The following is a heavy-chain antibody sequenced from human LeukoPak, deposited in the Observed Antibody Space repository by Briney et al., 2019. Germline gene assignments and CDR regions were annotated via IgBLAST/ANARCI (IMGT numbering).Heavy chain of an antibody. Sequence: GGSLRLSCAASGFTFSSYAMSWVRQAPGKGLEWVSAISGSGGSTYYADSVKGRFTISRDNSKNTLYLQMNSLRAEDTAVFFRAEDGIRYFDWLSAFDIWGQGTMVTVSS. D-gene: IGHD3-9*01. V-gene: IGHV3-23*01. CDR3: AEDGIRYFDWLSAFDI. CDR2: ISGSGGST. J-gene: IGHJ3*02. CDR1: GFTFSSYA.